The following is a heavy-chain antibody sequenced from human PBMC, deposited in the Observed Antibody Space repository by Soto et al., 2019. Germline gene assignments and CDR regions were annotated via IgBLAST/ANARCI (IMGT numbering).Heavy chain of an antibody. V-gene: IGHV2-5*02. CDR3: TQIYGSGSWGWYFHS. J-gene: IGHJ4*02. D-gene: IGHD1-26*01. CDR2: IFWDKND. Sequence: QITLKESGPSLVRPTETLTLTCTFSGFSLITGVGVGWVRQPPGKSLEWLAVIFWDKNDYYRPSLQTRVPISKATSEDQVVLTLTSMAPEDTATYFCTQIYGSGSWGWYFHSWGQGTLVTVSS. CDR1: GFSLITGVG.